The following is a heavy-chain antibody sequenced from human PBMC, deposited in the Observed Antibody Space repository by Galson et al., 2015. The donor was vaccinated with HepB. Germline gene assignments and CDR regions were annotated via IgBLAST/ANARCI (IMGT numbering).Heavy chain of an antibody. D-gene: IGHD3-16*01. CDR3: AKGYGLXDY. J-gene: IGHJ4*02. V-gene: IGHV3-23*01. Sequence: SLRLSXXXSGFAFXXHAMXXXXQAXXXGLEXXXGITGXGDSTFXADSVKGRFTVSKDNSNNMLXLQMNSLRAEDAGLYFCAKGYGLXDYWGPGTLVTVSS. CDR1: GFAFXXHA. CDR2: ITGXGDST.